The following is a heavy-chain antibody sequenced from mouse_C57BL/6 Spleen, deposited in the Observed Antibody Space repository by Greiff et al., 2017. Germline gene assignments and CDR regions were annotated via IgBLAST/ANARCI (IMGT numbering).Heavy chain of an antibody. CDR3: SRDPY. CDR2: ISDGGSYT. V-gene: IGHV5-4*01. Sequence: EVKLVESGGGLVKPGGSLKLSCAASGFTFSSYAMSWVRQTSEKRLEWVATISDGGSYTYYPDNVKGRVTISRDNAKNNLYLQMSHMKSEDTAMYYCSRDPYWGQGTLVTVSA. CDR1: GFTFSSYA. J-gene: IGHJ3*01.